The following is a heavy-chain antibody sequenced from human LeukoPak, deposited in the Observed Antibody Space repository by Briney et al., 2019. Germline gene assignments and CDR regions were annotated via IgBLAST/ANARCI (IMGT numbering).Heavy chain of an antibody. CDR2: IRRNGGDR. CDR3: AKGGYDSWFDP. J-gene: IGHJ5*02. V-gene: IGHV3-23*01. CDR1: GFSFSSYS. D-gene: IGHD3-3*01. Sequence: GGSLRLSCAASGFSFSSYSMTWVRQAPGKGLEWVSNIRRNGGDRYYADSVKGRFTISRDSSKNTVYLEMNSLRVEDTAVYYCAKGGYDSWFDPWGQGTLVTVSS.